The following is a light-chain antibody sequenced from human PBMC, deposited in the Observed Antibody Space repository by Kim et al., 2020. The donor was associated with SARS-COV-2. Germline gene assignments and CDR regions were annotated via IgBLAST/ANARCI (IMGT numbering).Light chain of an antibody. Sequence: DIQMTQSPSSVSASVGDRVTITCRSSQDVRNWLAWYQQKPGKAPKLLVYAASTLQSGVPSRFSGSGSGTEFTLTISSLQPEDLGTYYCQQDNSFPYTFGQGTKVDIK. CDR2: AAS. J-gene: IGKJ2*01. CDR1: QDVRNW. CDR3: QQDNSFPYT. V-gene: IGKV1-12*01.